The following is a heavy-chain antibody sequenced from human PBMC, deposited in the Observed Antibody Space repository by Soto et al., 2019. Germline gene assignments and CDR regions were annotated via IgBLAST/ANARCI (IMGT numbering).Heavy chain of an antibody. CDR2: IWYDGSNK. CDR3: ARDPEPGYCSGGSCYQLQIYYFDY. J-gene: IGHJ4*02. Sequence: GESLKISCAASGFTFSSYGMHWVRQAPGKGLEWVAVIWYDGSNKYYADSVKDRFTISRDNSKNTLYLQMNSLRAEDTAVYYCARDPEPGYCSGGSCYQLQIYYFDYWGQGTLVTVSS. D-gene: IGHD2-15*01. CDR1: GFTFSSYG. V-gene: IGHV3-33*01.